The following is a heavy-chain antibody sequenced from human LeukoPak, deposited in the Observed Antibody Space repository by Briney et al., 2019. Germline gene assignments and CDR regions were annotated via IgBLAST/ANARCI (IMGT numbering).Heavy chain of an antibody. J-gene: IGHJ4*02. V-gene: IGHV3-30*04. D-gene: IGHD1-20*01. Sequence: GGSLRLSCAASGFSFSSYALNWARQAPGKGLEWVAVISHDGTNKYYADSVKGRFIISRDKSKNTLFLQMNILRAEDTAVYYCAREFPPGNWNDRPFDYWGPGTLVTVSS. CDR2: ISHDGTNK. CDR1: GFSFSSYA. CDR3: AREFPPGNWNDRPFDY.